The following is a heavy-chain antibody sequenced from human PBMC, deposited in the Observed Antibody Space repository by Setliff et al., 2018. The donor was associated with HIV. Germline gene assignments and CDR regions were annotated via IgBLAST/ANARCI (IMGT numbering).Heavy chain of an antibody. D-gene: IGHD2-8*01. CDR1: GFTFSNAW. CDR3: ARGGTNGAPGYYYMDV. Sequence: GGFLRLSCAASGFTFSNAWMSWVRQAPGKGLEWVGRIKSKTDGGTTDYAAPVKGRFTISRDDSKDTLYLQMNSLRSEDTAVYYCARGGTNGAPGYYYMDVWGKGTTVTSP. CDR2: IKSKTDGGTT. V-gene: IGHV3-15*01. J-gene: IGHJ6*03.